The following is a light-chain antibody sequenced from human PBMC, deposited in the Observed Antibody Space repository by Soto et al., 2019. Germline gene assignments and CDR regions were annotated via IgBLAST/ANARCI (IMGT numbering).Light chain of an antibody. V-gene: IGKV1-8*01. J-gene: IGKJ4*01. CDR1: QGISSY. Sequence: AIRMTQSPSSFSASTGDRVTITCRACQGISSYLAWYQQKPGKAPKLLIYAASTLQSGVPSRFSGSGSGTDFTLTISCLQSEDFATYYCQQYYSYLPLTFGGGTKVEIK. CDR3: QQYYSYLPLT. CDR2: AAS.